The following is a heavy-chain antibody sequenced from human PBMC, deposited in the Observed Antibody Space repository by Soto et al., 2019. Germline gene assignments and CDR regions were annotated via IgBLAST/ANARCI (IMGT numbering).Heavy chain of an antibody. D-gene: IGHD6-6*01. CDR2: FFSDAER. Sequence: QVTLKESGPAVVKPTETLTLTCTISGFSLTNGKMGVSWIRQAPGKALEWLAHFFSDAERSYSPSLQSRLTLSPVTSGIQVVLSMNDMAPVDTGTYFWARVNADPSSPYYGMDAWGQGTTVTVSS. CDR1: GFSLTNGKMG. V-gene: IGHV2-26*03. CDR3: ARVNADPSSPYYGMDA. J-gene: IGHJ6*02.